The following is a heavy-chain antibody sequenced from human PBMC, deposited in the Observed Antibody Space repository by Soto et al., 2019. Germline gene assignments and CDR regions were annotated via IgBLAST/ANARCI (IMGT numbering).Heavy chain of an antibody. V-gene: IGHV3-33*01. CDR1: GFTFSSYG. CDR2: IWYDGSNK. J-gene: IGHJ4*02. CDR3: ASEGYDSSGYFDY. Sequence: QVQLVESGGGVVQPGRSLRLSCAASGFTFSSYGMHWVRQAPGKGLEWVAVIWYDGSNKYYADSVKGRFTISRDNSKSTLYLQMNSLRAEDTAVYYCASEGYDSSGYFDYWGQGTLVTVSS. D-gene: IGHD3-22*01.